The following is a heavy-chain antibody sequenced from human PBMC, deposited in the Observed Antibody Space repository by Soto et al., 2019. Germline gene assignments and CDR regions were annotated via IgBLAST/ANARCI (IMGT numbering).Heavy chain of an antibody. J-gene: IGHJ5*02. D-gene: IGHD1-7*01. CDR3: ATGITGTTKRVTHSNWFDP. CDR2: IYYSGST. Sequence: SETLSLNCTVSGGSISSSSYYWDWIRQPPGKGLEWIGSIYYSGSTYYNPSLKSRVTISVDTSKNQFSLKLSSVTAADTAVYYCATGITGTTKRVTHSNWFDPWGQGTLVTVSS. CDR1: GGSISSSSYY. V-gene: IGHV4-39*01.